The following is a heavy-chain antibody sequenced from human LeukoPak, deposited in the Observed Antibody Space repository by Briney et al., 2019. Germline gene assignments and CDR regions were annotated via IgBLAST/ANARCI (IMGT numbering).Heavy chain of an antibody. D-gene: IGHD3-22*01. CDR3: ATGPRAMIVVAEYYFDY. CDR1: GYTFTSYY. J-gene: IGHJ4*02. CDR2: INPSGGST. V-gene: IGHV1-46*01. Sequence: ASVKVSCKASGYTFTSYYMHWVRQAPGQGLEWMGIINPSGGSTSYAQKFQGRVTMTRDTSTSTVYMELSSLRSEDTAVYYCATGPRAMIVVAEYYFDYWGQGTLVTVSS.